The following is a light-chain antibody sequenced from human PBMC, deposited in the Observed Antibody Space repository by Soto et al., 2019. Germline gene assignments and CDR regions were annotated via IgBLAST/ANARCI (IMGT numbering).Light chain of an antibody. J-gene: IGKJ1*01. CDR3: MQGTHWPPT. V-gene: IGKV2-30*01. CDR1: QSVVYSDGNAY. CDR2: TVS. Sequence: VVMTQSPPSLPVTLGQPASISCRSSQSVVYSDGNAYLNWFQQRPGRLIYTVSNRDSGVPDRFSGDGSGTDFTLKISRVEAEDVGIYYCMQGTHWPPTFGQGTKVEI.